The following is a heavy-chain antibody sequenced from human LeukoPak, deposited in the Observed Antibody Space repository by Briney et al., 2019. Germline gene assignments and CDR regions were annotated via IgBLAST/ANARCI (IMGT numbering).Heavy chain of an antibody. CDR3: ARGGWELFLRPFDY. Sequence: SETLSLTCTVSGGSISSYYWSWIRQPPGKGLEWIGYIHDSGSTNYNPSPKSRVTISIDTSKNQFSLRLSSVTAADTAIYYCARGGWELFLRPFDYWGQGTLVTVSS. CDR1: GGSISSYY. V-gene: IGHV4-59*01. CDR2: IHDSGST. D-gene: IGHD3-10*01. J-gene: IGHJ4*02.